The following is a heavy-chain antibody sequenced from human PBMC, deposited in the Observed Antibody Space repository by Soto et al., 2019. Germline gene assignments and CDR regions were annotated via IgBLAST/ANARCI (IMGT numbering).Heavy chain of an antibody. CDR2: IYYSGST. Sequence: SETLSLTCTVSGGSISSYYWSWIRQPPGKGLEWIGYIYYSGSTNYNPSLKSRVTISVDTSKNQSSLKLSSVTAADTAVYYCARARGVYGSGSYTPSWFDPWGQGTLGTVS. CDR3: ARARGVYGSGSYTPSWFDP. J-gene: IGHJ5*02. D-gene: IGHD3-10*01. CDR1: GGSISSYY. V-gene: IGHV4-59*01.